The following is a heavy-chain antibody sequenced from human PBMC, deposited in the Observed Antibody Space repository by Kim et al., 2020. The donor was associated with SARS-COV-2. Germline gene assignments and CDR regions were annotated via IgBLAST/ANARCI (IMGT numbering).Heavy chain of an antibody. CDR1: GFTFSSYG. V-gene: IGHV3-33*01. J-gene: IGHJ6*02. CDR2: IWYDGSNK. CDR3: AREGRQDSSGYYPSPPSGGMDV. Sequence: GGSLRLSCAASGFTFSSYGMHWVRQAPGKGLEWVAVIWYDGSNKYYADSVKGRFTISRDNSKNTLYLQMNSLRAEDTAVYYCAREGRQDSSGYYPSPPSGGMDVWGQGTTVTVSS. D-gene: IGHD3-22*01.